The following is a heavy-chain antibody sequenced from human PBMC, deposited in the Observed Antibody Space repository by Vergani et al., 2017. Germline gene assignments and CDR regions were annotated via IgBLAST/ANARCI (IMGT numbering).Heavy chain of an antibody. CDR2: IIPIIRLA. D-gene: IGHD6-19*01. CDR3: ARVSPGDNSGWEPFDY. CDR1: GDIFNNYT. V-gene: IGHV1-69*02. J-gene: IGHJ4*02. Sequence: QVHLEQSGTEVKKPGSSVKVSCKVSGDIFNNYTVTWVRQAPGQGLEWMGRIIPIIRLATSAQKFQDRFKITGDTSTNTVYMEMNNLRSEDTAVYYCARVSPGDNSGWEPFDYWGQGTLVTVSS.